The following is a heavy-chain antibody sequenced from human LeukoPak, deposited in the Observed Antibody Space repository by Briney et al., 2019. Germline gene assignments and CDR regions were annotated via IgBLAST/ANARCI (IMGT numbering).Heavy chain of an antibody. CDR2: INLDGRST. D-gene: IGHD3-10*01. Sequence: GGSLRLSCAASGFTFSRYWMHWVRQSPGKGLVWVSRINLDGRSTSYADSVKGRFTISRDNAKNTLYLQMNSLRAEDTAVYYCARGCDLWFGELLCAFDIWGQGTMVTVSS. J-gene: IGHJ3*02. CDR1: GFTFSRYW. V-gene: IGHV3-74*01. CDR3: ARGCDLWFGELLCAFDI.